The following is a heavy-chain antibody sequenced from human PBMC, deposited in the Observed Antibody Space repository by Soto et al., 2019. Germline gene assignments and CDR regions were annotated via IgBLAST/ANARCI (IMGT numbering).Heavy chain of an antibody. CDR2: ISGSSGYT. Sequence: QVQLVESGGGLVKPGGSLRLSCAASGFSFSDSYMSWVRQAPGKGLEWVAYISGSSGYTGYADSVKGRFTISRDNAKNSLYLPMNSLRVEDTAVYYCARDRGGYGPPDVWGQGNTVTVSS. CDR3: ARDRGGYGPPDV. V-gene: IGHV3-11*06. D-gene: IGHD3-10*01. J-gene: IGHJ6*02. CDR1: GFSFSDSY.